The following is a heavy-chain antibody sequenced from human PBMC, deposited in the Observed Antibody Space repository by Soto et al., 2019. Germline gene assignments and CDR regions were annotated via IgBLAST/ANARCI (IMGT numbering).Heavy chain of an antibody. CDR2: ISAFNGNP. Sequence: QVQLVQSGAEVKKPGASVKVSCKASGYTFTSYGISWVRQAPGQGLEWMGWISAFNGNPNYAQKLQGRVTMTTDTSPSTAYMELRSLRSDDTAVYYCARGHCTNGVCYPHWFAPWGQGTLVTVSS. CDR3: ARGHCTNGVCYPHWFAP. J-gene: IGHJ5*02. CDR1: GYTFTSYG. V-gene: IGHV1-18*04. D-gene: IGHD2-8*01.